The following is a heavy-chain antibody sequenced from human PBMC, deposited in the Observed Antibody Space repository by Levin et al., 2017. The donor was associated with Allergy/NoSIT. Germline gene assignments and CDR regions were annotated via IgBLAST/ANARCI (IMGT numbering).Heavy chain of an antibody. J-gene: IGHJ2*01. D-gene: IGHD3-22*01. CDR2: IIPIFGTA. CDR3: ARDSPYYYDSSGYYQNWYFDL. V-gene: IGHV1-69*01. CDR1: GGTFSSYA. Sequence: KISCKASGGTFSSYAISWVRQAPGQGLEWMGGIIPIFGTANYAQKFQGRVTITADESTSTAYMELSSLRSEDTAVYYCARDSPYYYDSSGYYQNWYFDLWGRGTLVTVSS.